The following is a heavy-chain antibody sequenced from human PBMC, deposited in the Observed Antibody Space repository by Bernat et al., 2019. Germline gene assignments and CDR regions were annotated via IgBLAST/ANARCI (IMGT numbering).Heavy chain of an antibody. D-gene: IGHD3-16*01. V-gene: IGHV4-4*02. CDR1: GGSISSSNW. J-gene: IGHJ4*02. CDR3: ARHRGRGGDGFDY. CDR2: IYYSGST. Sequence: QVQLQESGPGLVKPSGTLSLTCAVSGGSISSSNWWSWVRQPPGKGLEWIGYIYYSGSTNYNPSLKSRVTISVDTSKNQFSLKLSSVTAADTAVYYCARHRGRGGDGFDYWGQGTLVTVSS.